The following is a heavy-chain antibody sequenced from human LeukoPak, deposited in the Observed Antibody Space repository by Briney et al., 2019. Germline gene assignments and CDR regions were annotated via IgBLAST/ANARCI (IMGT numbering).Heavy chain of an antibody. V-gene: IGHV3-30-3*01. CDR1: GFTFSSYA. Sequence: PGGSLRLSCAASGFTFSSYAMHWVRQAPGKGLEWVAVISYGGSNKYYADSVKGRFTISRDNSKNTLYLQMNSLRAEDTAVYYCARESPTDIAVAGIDRERYSLDYWGQGTLVTVSS. J-gene: IGHJ4*02. CDR3: ARESPTDIAVAGIDRERYSLDY. D-gene: IGHD6-19*01. CDR2: ISYGGSNK.